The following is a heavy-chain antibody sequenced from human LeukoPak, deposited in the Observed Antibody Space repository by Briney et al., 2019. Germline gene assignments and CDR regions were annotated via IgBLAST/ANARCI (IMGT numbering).Heavy chain of an antibody. D-gene: IGHD3-9*01. CDR3: ARGPLTGILDY. Sequence: SQTLSLTCTVCGGSIRSGDYYWSWIRQPPGKCLEWIGYIYYSGSTYYNPSLKSRVTISVDTSKNQFSLKLSSVTAADTAVYYCARGPLTGILDYWGQGTLVTVSS. CDR2: IYYSGST. J-gene: IGHJ4*02. CDR1: GGSIRSGDYY. V-gene: IGHV4-30-4*01.